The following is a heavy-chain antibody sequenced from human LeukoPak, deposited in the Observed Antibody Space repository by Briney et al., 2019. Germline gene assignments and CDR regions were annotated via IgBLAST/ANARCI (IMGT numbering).Heavy chain of an antibody. V-gene: IGHV4-61*01. CDR3: ARGNSGSYPYYYYGMDV. D-gene: IGHD1-26*01. J-gene: IGHJ6*02. Sequence: SETLSLTCTVSGGSISSSSYYWSWIRQPPGKGLEWIGYIYYSGSTNYNPSLKSRVTISVDTSKNQFSLKLSSVTAADTAVYYCARGNSGSYPYYYYGMDVWGQGTTVTVSS. CDR2: IYYSGST. CDR1: GGSISSSSYY.